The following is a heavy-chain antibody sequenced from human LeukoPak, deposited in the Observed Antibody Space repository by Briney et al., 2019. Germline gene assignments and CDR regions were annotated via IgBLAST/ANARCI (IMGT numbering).Heavy chain of an antibody. CDR2: IYPGDSAT. Sequence: GESLKISCKGSGYSFTNYWIGWVRQMPGKGLEWMGIIYPGDSATTYSPSFQGQTTISADKSISTAYLQWSSLKASDTAIYYCALHPAQGSGSLDYWGQGTLVTVSS. D-gene: IGHD3-10*01. J-gene: IGHJ4*02. CDR3: ALHPAQGSGSLDY. CDR1: GYSFTNYW. V-gene: IGHV5-51*01.